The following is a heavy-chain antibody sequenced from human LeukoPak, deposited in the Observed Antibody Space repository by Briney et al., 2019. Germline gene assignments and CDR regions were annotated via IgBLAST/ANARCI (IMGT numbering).Heavy chain of an antibody. CDR1: GFTFSNAW. CDR2: IKSKTDGGTT. CDR3: ARDPGYSSGWDFDY. V-gene: IGHV3-15*07. D-gene: IGHD6-19*01. Sequence: GGSLRLSCAASGFTFSNAWMNWVRQAPGKGLEWVGRIKSKTDGGTTDYAAPVKGRFTISRDDSKNTLYLQMNNLRAEDTAVYYCARDPGYSSGWDFDYWGQGILVTVPS. J-gene: IGHJ4*02.